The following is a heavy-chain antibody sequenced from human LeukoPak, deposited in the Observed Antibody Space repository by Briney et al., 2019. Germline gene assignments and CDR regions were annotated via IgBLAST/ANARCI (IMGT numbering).Heavy chain of an antibody. CDR2: IKQDGSEQ. CDR1: GFTFSSYQ. CDR3: ARGFEASPNWFDP. V-gene: IGHV3-7*01. Sequence: GGSLRLSCAASGFTFSSYQMNWDRQAPGKGLEWVANIKQDGSEQYYVDSVKGRFTISRDNAKNSLYLQMNSLRVDDTAVYYCARGFEASPNWFDPWGQGTLVTVSS. J-gene: IGHJ5*02.